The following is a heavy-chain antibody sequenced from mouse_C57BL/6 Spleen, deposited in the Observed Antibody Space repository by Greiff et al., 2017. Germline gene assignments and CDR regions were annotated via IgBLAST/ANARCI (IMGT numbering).Heavy chain of an antibody. D-gene: IGHD2-1*01. J-gene: IGHJ4*01. CDR1: GFTFSSYA. CDR3: ARGNYLYYAMDY. Sequence: EVHLVESGGGLVKPGGSLQLSCAASGFTFSSYAMSWVRQTPEKRLEWVATISDGGSYTYYPDNVKGRFTISRDNAKNNLYLQMSHLKSEDTAMYYCARGNYLYYAMDYWGQGTSVTVSS. V-gene: IGHV5-4*01. CDR2: ISDGGSYT.